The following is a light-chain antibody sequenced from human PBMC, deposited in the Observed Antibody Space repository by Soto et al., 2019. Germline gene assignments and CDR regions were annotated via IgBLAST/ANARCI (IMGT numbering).Light chain of an antibody. V-gene: IGKV2-24*01. Sequence: EIVMTQTPLSSPVTLGQPASISCRSSESLVHSDGTTYLSWFHLRPGQPPRLLIHQISDRFYGVLDRFSGSGAGTEFTLKISRVEAEDVGLYYCLQATHFPWTFGQGTKVEVK. CDR3: LQATHFPWT. CDR2: QIS. CDR1: ESLVHSDGTTY. J-gene: IGKJ1*01.